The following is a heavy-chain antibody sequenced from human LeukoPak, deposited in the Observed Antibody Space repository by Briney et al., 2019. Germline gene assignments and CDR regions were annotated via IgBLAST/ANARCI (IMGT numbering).Heavy chain of an antibody. CDR2: ISASGGST. J-gene: IGHJ4*02. Sequence: GGSLRLSCAASGFTFSSSAMSWVRQVPGKGLEWVSGISASGGSTSYADSVRGRFTISRDNSKNTLYLQMNSLRAEDTAVYYCAKDSEYYYDSSGYYYSDYWGQGTLVTVSS. CDR1: GFTFSSSA. CDR3: AKDSEYYYDSSGYYYSDY. D-gene: IGHD3-22*01. V-gene: IGHV3-23*01.